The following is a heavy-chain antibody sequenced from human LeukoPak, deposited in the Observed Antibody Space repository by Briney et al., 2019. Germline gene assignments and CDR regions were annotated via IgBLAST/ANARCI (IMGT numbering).Heavy chain of an antibody. CDR2: IKQDGSDR. CDR3: AKDRGVVVPAAMDY. D-gene: IGHD2-2*01. J-gene: IGHJ4*02. CDR1: GFTFRNYW. Sequence: PGGSLRLSCAASGFTFRNYWMSWVRQAPGTGLEWVANIKQDGSDRNYVASVRGRFTISRDNAESSLYLQMNSLRAEDTALYYCAKDRGVVVPAAMDYWGQGTLVTVSS. V-gene: IGHV3-7*03.